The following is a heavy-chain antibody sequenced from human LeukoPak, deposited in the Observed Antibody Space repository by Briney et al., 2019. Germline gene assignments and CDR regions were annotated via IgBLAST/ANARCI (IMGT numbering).Heavy chain of an antibody. CDR2: ISYDGNNN. J-gene: IGHJ4*02. Sequence: GGSLRLSCAASGFTFRSYAMHWVRQAPGKGLEWVAVISYDGNNNYHADSVKGRFTISRDNSKNTVSLQMNSPRDEDTAVYYCARDTIAAPGAHFDFWGQGTLVTVSS. D-gene: IGHD6-13*01. V-gene: IGHV3-30-3*01. CDR3: ARDTIAAPGAHFDF. CDR1: GFTFRSYA.